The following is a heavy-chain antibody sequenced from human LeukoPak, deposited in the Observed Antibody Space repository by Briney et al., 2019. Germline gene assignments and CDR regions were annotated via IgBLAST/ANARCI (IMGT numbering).Heavy chain of an antibody. D-gene: IGHD5-18*01. CDR1: GYTFTSYA. CDR2: INTNTGNP. Sequence: GASVKVSCKASGYTFTSYAMNWVRQAPGQGLEWMGWINTNTGNPTYAQGFTGRFVFSLDTSVSTAYLQISSLKAEDTAVYYCATQLRTAMARKPARPPYYSDYWGQGTLVTVSS. J-gene: IGHJ4*02. V-gene: IGHV7-4-1*02. CDR3: ATQLRTAMARKPARPPYYSDY.